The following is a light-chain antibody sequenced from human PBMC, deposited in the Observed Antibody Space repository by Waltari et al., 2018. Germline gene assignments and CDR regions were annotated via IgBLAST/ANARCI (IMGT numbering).Light chain of an antibody. CDR3: QQTYSSPLT. V-gene: IGKV1-39*01. J-gene: IGKJ3*01. CDR2: GAS. CDR1: QSISSY. Sequence: DIQMTQSPSSLSASVGDRVTITCRASQSISSYLNWYQQKPGKAPKLLIYGASSLRGGAPSRFSGSRSGTDFTLTISSLQPEEFASYYCQQTYSSPLTFGPGTKLDIK.